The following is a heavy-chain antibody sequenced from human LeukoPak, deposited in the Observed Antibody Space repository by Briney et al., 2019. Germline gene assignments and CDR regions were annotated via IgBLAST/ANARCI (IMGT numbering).Heavy chain of an antibody. CDR3: ARDLKYGDHTNWFDP. CDR1: GFTFSSYW. CDR2: INSDGSST. V-gene: IGHV3-74*01. J-gene: IGHJ5*02. D-gene: IGHD4-17*01. Sequence: GGSLRLSCAASGFTFSSYWMHWVRQAPGKGLVWVSRINSDGSSTSYADSVKGRFTISRDNAKNTLYLQMNSLRAEDTAVYYCARDLKYGDHTNWFDPWGQGTLVTVSS.